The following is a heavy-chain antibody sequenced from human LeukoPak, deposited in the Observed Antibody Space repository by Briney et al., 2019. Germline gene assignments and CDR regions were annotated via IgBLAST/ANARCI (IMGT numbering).Heavy chain of an antibody. J-gene: IGHJ4*02. V-gene: IGHV3-9*01. D-gene: IGHD3-22*01. CDR2: ISWNSGSI. CDR3: AKGPITTRRSYFDY. Sequence: GRSLRLSCAASGFTFDDYAMHWVRQAPGKGLEWVSGISWNSGSIGYADSVKGRFTISRDNAKNSLYLQMNSLRAEDTALYYCAKGPITTRRSYFDYWGQGTLSPSPQ. CDR1: GFTFDDYA.